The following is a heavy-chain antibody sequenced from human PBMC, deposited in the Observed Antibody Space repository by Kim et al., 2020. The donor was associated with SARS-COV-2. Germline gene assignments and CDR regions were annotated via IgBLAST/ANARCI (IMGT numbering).Heavy chain of an antibody. J-gene: IGHJ4*02. CDR2: ISAYNDNT. Sequence: ASVKVSCKASGYTFTNYGVTWVRQAPGQGLEWMGWISAYNDNTNHAQKFQGRVTMTTDTSTNTGYMELRSLRSDDTAIYYCARGPKLVPCAMIFYWGQGTLVTVSS. CDR1: GYTFTNYG. D-gene: IGHD2-2*01. CDR3: ARGPKLVPCAMIFY. V-gene: IGHV1-18*01.